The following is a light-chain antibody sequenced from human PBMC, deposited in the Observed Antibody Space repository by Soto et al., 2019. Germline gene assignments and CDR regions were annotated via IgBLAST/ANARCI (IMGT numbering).Light chain of an antibody. CDR2: EVS. J-gene: IGLJ1*01. V-gene: IGLV2-14*01. Sequence: QSALTQPASVSGSPGQSITISCTGTSSDVGGYNYVSWYQQHPGKAPKLIIYEVSNRPSGVSNRFSGSKSDNTASLTISGLQAEDEADYYCSSYTSSNTYVVGTGTKLTVL. CDR1: SSDVGGYNY. CDR3: SSYTSSNTYV.